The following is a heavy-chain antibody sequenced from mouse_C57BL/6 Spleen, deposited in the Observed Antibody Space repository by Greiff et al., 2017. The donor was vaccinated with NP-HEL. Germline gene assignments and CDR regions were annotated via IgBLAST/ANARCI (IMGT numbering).Heavy chain of an antibody. Sequence: DVMLVESGGGLVKPGGSLKLSCAASGFTFSSYAMSWVRQTPEKRLEWVATISDGGSYTYYPDNVKGRFTISRDNAKNNLYLQMSHLKSEDTAMYYCARCSNYVNWYFDVWGTGTTVTVSS. CDR1: GFTFSSYA. J-gene: IGHJ1*03. V-gene: IGHV5-4*03. CDR3: ARCSNYVNWYFDV. D-gene: IGHD2-5*01. CDR2: ISDGGSYT.